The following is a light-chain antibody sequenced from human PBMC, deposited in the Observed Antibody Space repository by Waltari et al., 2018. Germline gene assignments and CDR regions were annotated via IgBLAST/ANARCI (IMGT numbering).Light chain of an antibody. CDR1: SSDVGGYNY. CDR2: VVT. J-gene: IGLJ1*01. CDR3: CSYAGIFTLYV. V-gene: IGLV2-11*01. Sequence: QSALTQPSSVSGSPGQSVTISCTGTSSDVGGYNYVSWYQQHPGKAPQLMIYVVTSRPSGVPDRFSGSKSGNTASLTISGLQAEDEADYYCCSYAGIFTLYVFGAGTKVTVL.